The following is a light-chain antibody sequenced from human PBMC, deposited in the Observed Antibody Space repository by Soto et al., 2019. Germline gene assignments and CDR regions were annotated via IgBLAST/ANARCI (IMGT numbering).Light chain of an antibody. Sequence: EIVLTQSPGTLSLSPGERATLSCRASQSVSSSYLAWYQHKPGQAPRLLIYGASSRATGIPDRFSGSGSGTDFTLTISRLEPEDFAVYYCHQYGSSPPGTFGQGTRLESK. V-gene: IGKV3-20*01. CDR1: QSVSSSY. J-gene: IGKJ5*01. CDR2: GAS. CDR3: HQYGSSPPGT.